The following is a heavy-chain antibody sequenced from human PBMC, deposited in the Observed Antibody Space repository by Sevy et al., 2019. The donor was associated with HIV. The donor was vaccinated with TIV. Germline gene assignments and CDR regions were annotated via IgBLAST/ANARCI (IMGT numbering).Heavy chain of an antibody. Sequence: ASVKVSCKASGGTFSSYAISWVRQAPGQGLEWMGGIIPIFGTANYAQKFQGRVTITADESTSTAYMELSSLRSEDTAVYYCTGGGLGYCSSTSCGSWFDPWGQGTLVTVSS. V-gene: IGHV1-69*13. CDR3: TGGGLGYCSSTSCGSWFDP. J-gene: IGHJ5*02. CDR2: IIPIFGTA. D-gene: IGHD2-2*01. CDR1: GGTFSSYA.